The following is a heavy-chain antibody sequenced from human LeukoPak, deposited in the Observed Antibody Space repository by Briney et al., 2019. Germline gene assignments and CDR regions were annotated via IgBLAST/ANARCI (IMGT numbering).Heavy chain of an antibody. CDR1: GYSFISYG. D-gene: IGHD1-26*01. CDR3: ARDRGRYYYYGLDV. Sequence: ASVKVSYKAFGYSFISYGITWVRQAPGQGLEWMGWISAYNGNTNYAQKVQGRVTMTTDTSTSTAYMEVRSLRSDDTAVYYCARDRGRYYYYGLDVWGKGTTVTVSS. V-gene: IGHV1-18*01. J-gene: IGHJ6*04. CDR2: ISAYNGNT.